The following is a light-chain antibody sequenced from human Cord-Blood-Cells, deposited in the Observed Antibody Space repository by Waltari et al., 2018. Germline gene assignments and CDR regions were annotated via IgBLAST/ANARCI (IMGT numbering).Light chain of an antibody. CDR1: SLRSYY. CDR3: NSRDSSGNPVV. J-gene: IGLJ2*01. V-gene: IGLV3-19*01. Sequence: SSELTQDPAVSVALGQTVRITCQGDSLRSYYASWYQQKPGQAPVLVIYGKNNPPSGIPDRFSGSSSGNTASLTITGAQAEDEADYYCNSRDSSGNPVVFGGGTKLTVL. CDR2: GKN.